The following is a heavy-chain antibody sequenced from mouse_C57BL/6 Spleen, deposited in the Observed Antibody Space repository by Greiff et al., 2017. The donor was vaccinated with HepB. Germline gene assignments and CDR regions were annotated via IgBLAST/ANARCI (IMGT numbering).Heavy chain of an antibody. CDR2: ISSGSSTI. J-gene: IGHJ3*01. CDR3: APFYYGYGMGFAY. D-gene: IGHD2-2*01. CDR1: GFTFSDYG. Sequence: DVMLVASGGGLVKPGGSLKLSCAASGFTFSDYGMHWVRQAPEKGLEWVAYISSGSSTIYYADTVKGRFTISRDNAKNTLFLQMTSLRSEDTAMYYCAPFYYGYGMGFAYWGQGTLVTVSA. V-gene: IGHV5-17*01.